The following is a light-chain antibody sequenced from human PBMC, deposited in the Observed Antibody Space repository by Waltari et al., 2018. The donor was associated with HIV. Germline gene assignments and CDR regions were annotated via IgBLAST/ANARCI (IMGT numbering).Light chain of an antibody. J-gene: IGLJ3*02. V-gene: IGLV1-47*01. CDR2: RNN. CDR1: SPNIGSNY. Sequence: QSVLTQPPSASGTPGQRVPISCSGNSPNIGSNYVSRYQQLPGTTPRPLIFRNNQSPSGVPDRFSGSKSGTSASLAISGLRSEDEADYFCATWDDSLSALWVFGGGTKLTVL. CDR3: ATWDDSLSALWV.